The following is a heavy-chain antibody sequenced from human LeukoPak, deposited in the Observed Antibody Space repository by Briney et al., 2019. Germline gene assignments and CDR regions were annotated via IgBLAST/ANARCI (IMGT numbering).Heavy chain of an antibody. CDR3: AKDRKYCSSTSCPYYFDF. CDR2: ISGNGGST. J-gene: IGHJ4*02. Sequence: GGSLRLSCAASGFTFSSYAMSWVRQAPGKGLERVSAISGNGGSTYYADSVKGRFTISRDNSKNTLYLQMNGLRAEDTAVFYCAKDRKYCSSTSCPYYFDFWGQGTLVTVSS. CDR1: GFTFSSYA. D-gene: IGHD2-2*01. V-gene: IGHV3-23*01.